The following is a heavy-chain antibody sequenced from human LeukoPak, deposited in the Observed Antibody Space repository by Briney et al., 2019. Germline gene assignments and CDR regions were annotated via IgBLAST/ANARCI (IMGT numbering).Heavy chain of an antibody. J-gene: IGHJ6*04. CDR3: AELGITMIGGV. Sequence: GGSLRLSCAASGFNFNTYWMSWVRQAPGKGLEWVANIKQDGSEKFYVDSMKGRFTISRDNAKNSLYLQMNSLRAEDTAVYYCAELGITMIGGVWGKGTTVTISS. D-gene: IGHD3-10*02. CDR1: GFNFNTYW. V-gene: IGHV3-7*01. CDR2: IKQDGSEK.